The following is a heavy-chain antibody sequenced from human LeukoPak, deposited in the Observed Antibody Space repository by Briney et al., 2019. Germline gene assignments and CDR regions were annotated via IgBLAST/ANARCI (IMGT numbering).Heavy chain of an antibody. V-gene: IGHV4-34*01. CDR3: ARGAQSYDYVWGSYRSNWFDP. D-gene: IGHD3-16*02. Sequence: GSLRLSCAASGFTFSSHWMSWVRQPPGKGLEWIGEINHSGSTNYNPSLKSRVTISVDTSKNRFSLKLSSVTAADTAVYYCARGAQSYDYVWGSYRSNWFDPWGQGTLVTVSS. CDR1: GFTFSSHW. J-gene: IGHJ5*02. CDR2: INHSGST.